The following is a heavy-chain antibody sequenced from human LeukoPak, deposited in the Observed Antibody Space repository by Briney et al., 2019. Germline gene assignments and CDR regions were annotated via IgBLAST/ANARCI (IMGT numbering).Heavy chain of an antibody. D-gene: IGHD7-27*01. CDR1: GFTFSDHA. J-gene: IGHJ4*02. CDR3: VKGGTADWVGWTH. V-gene: IGHV3-23*01. CDR2: INGNGGGS. Sequence: GGSLRLSCAASGFTFSDHARSWVRQAPAKGLEWVSSINGNGGGSYYIDSVKGRFTVSRDNSENALYLQMNNLRTEDTAVYFCVKGGTADWVGWTHWGQGSLVTVFS.